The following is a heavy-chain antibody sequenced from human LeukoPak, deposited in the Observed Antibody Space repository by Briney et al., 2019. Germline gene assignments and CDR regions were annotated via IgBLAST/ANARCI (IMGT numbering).Heavy chain of an antibody. Sequence: GGSLRLSCAASGFTFSSYSMHWVRQAPGKGLEWVAVISYDGSNKYYADSVKGRFTISRDNSKNTLYLQMNSLRAEDTAVYYCAKSGYCSGGSCYDYYYYYMDVWGKGTTVTVSS. V-gene: IGHV3-30*18. CDR2: ISYDGSNK. CDR3: AKSGYCSGGSCYDYYYYYMDV. D-gene: IGHD2-15*01. CDR1: GFTFSSYS. J-gene: IGHJ6*03.